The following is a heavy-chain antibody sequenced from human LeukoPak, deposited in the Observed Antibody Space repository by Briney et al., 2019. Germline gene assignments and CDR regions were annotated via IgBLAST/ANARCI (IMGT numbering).Heavy chain of an antibody. CDR2: ISSSGSTI. CDR3: ARVGVYYYDSSGYSNWFDP. D-gene: IGHD3-22*01. CDR1: GFTFSDYY. J-gene: IGHJ5*02. Sequence: GGSLRLSCAASGFTFSDYYMSWIRQAPGKGLERVSYISSSGSTIYYADSVKGRFTISRDNAKNSLYLQMNSLRAEDTAVYYCARVGVYYYDSSGYSNWFDPWGQGTLVTVSS. V-gene: IGHV3-11*01.